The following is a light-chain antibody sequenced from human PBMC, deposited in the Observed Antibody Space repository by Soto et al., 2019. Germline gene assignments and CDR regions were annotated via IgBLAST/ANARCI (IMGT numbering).Light chain of an antibody. J-gene: IGLJ1*01. Sequence: SYELAQPPSVSVAPGQTARITCGGNNIGSKSVHWYQQKPGQAPVLVAYDDSDRPSGIPERFSGSESGNTATLTISRVEAGDEADYYCQVWDESTVHYVFGTGTKVTVL. CDR3: QVWDESTVHYV. V-gene: IGLV3-21*02. CDR1: NIGSKS. CDR2: DDS.